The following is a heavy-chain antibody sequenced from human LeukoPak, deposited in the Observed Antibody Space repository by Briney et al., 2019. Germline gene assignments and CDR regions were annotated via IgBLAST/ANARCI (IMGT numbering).Heavy chain of an antibody. J-gene: IGHJ4*02. D-gene: IGHD5-24*01. V-gene: IGHV3-48*04. CDR1: GFTFSSYG. CDR3: ARGERWLQFKLFDY. Sequence: GGSLRLSCAASGFTFSSYGMSWIRQAPGKGLEWVSYISSSGSTIYYADSVKGRFTISRDNAKNSLYLQMNSLRAEDTAVYYCARGERWLQFKLFDYWGRGTLVTVSS. CDR2: ISSSGSTI.